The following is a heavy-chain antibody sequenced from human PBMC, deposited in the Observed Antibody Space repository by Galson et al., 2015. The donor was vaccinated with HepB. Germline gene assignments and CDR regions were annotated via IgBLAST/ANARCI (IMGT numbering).Heavy chain of an antibody. Sequence: SLRLSCAASGFTFSPYEMNWVRQAPGKGLEWVSYISSSGSTIYYANSVKGRFTISRDNAKNSLYLQMNSLRADDTAVYYCAREAEQWDYWGQGTLVTVPS. V-gene: IGHV3-48*03. CDR3: AREAEQWDY. J-gene: IGHJ4*02. CDR1: GFTFSPYE. D-gene: IGHD6-19*01. CDR2: ISSSGSTI.